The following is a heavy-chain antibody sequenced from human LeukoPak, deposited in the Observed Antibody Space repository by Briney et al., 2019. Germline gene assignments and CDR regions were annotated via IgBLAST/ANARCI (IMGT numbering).Heavy chain of an antibody. CDR1: GGSVSSSSYY. CDR2: IYYSGST. V-gene: IGHV4-39*07. Sequence: SETLSLTCTVSGGSVSSSSYYWGWIRQPPGKGLEWIGSIYYSGSTYYNPSLKSRVTISVDTSKNQFSLKLNSVTAADTAMYYCALYSSSSDYWGQGTLVTVSS. D-gene: IGHD6-6*01. CDR3: ALYSSSSDY. J-gene: IGHJ4*02.